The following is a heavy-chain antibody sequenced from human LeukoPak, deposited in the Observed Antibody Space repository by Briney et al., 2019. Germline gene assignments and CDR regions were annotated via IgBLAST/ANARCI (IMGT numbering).Heavy chain of an antibody. V-gene: IGHV4-61*02. J-gene: IGHJ4*02. CDR2: IYTSGST. D-gene: IGHD3-10*01. CDR1: GGSISSGSYY. Sequence: SETLSLTCTVSGGSISSGSYYWSWIRQPAGKGLEWIGRIYTSGSTNYNPSLKSRVTISVDTSKNQFSLKLSSVTAADTAVYYCARVTLLGRFGEYDRGFDYWGQGTLVTVSS. CDR3: ARVTLLGRFGEYDRGFDY.